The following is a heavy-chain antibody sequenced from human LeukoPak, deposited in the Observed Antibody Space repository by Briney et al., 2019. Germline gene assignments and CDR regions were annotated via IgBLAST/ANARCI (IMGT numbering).Heavy chain of an antibody. V-gene: IGHV4-38-2*02. Sequence: SETLSLTCTVSGYSISRGYSWGWIRQPPGKGLEWIGNIYHSGSTNYSPSLKSRVTISVDTSKNQFSLKLSFVTAADTAVYFCAREDYYNSGGYYLDYWGQGTLVTVSS. CDR3: AREDYYNSGGYYLDY. CDR2: IYHSGST. CDR1: GYSISRGYS. J-gene: IGHJ4*02. D-gene: IGHD3-22*01.